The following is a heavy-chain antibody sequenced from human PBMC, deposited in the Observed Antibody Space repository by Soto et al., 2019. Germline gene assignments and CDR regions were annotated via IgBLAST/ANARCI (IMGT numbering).Heavy chain of an antibody. CDR2: IYYSGST. CDR3: ARDRGGKYYDSSGRRGFDP. Sequence: SETLSLTCTVSGGSISSGGYYWSWIRQHPGKGLEWIGYIYYSGSTYYNPSLKSRVTISVDTSKNQFSLKLSSVTAADTAVYYCARDRGGKYYDSSGRRGFDPWGQGTLVTVSS. V-gene: IGHV4-31*03. CDR1: GGSISSGGYY. D-gene: IGHD3-22*01. J-gene: IGHJ5*02.